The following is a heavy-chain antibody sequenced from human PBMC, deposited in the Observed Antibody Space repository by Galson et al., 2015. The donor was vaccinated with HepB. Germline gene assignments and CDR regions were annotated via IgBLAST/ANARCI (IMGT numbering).Heavy chain of an antibody. Sequence: SLRLSCAASGFTFSTYAITWVRQAPGKGLEWVSVISGGGATTFYADSVKGRFIIYRDNSKNTVYLQMNSLRADDTAIYYCAKEPPYCGGDCYSVSEVWDQGTLVTVAS. CDR1: GFTFSTYA. J-gene: IGHJ4*02. CDR2: ISGGGATT. V-gene: IGHV3-23*01. CDR3: AKEPPYCGGDCYSVSEV. D-gene: IGHD2-21*02.